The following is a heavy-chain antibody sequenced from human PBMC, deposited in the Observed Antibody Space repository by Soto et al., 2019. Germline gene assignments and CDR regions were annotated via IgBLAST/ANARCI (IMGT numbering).Heavy chain of an antibody. V-gene: IGHV4-61*01. CDR3: AINRVPGGS. J-gene: IGHJ5*02. CDR1: GGSVSSGTYY. D-gene: IGHD1-26*01. Sequence: PSETLSLTCSVSGGSVSSGTYYWSWIRQPPGKGLEWIGCIHSTGSTSYSPSLKSRVTISADTSKNQFSLKMTSVTAADTAVYYCAINRVPGGSWGQGTLVTVSS. CDR2: IHSTGST.